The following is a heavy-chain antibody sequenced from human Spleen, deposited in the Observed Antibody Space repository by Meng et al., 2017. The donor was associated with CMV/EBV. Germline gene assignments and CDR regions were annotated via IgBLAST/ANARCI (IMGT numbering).Heavy chain of an antibody. CDR3: ARSWQGRFDY. Sequence: GESLKISCAASGFTFSSYAMSWVRQAPGKGLEWVSVIYSGGSTYYADSVKGRFTISRDNSKNTLYLQMNSLRAEDTAVYYCARSWQGRFDYWGQGTLVTVSS. CDR1: GFTFSSYA. J-gene: IGHJ4*02. CDR2: IYSGGST. V-gene: IGHV3-53*01. D-gene: IGHD3-10*01.